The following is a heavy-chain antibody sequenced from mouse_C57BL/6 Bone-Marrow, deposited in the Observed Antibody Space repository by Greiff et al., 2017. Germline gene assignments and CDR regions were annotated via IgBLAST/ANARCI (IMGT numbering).Heavy chain of an antibody. D-gene: IGHD3-3*01. J-gene: IGHJ3*01. Sequence: QVQLQQPGAELVKPGASVKLSCKASGYTFTSYWMQWVKQRPGQGLEWIGEIDPSDGYTNYTQKFKGKATLTVDTSSSTAYLQLSSLTSEDSAVYYCALDGDAWFAYWGQGTLVTVSA. CDR3: ALDGDAWFAY. V-gene: IGHV1-50*01. CDR1: GYTFTSYW. CDR2: IDPSDGYT.